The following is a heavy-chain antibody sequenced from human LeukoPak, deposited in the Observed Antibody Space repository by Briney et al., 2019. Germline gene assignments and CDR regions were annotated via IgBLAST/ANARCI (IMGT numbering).Heavy chain of an antibody. V-gene: IGHV3-13*04. D-gene: IGHD2-2*01. CDR1: GFTFSSYG. CDR3: ARGAYCSSTSCYANDAFDI. J-gene: IGHJ3*02. Sequence: QSGGSLRLSCAASGFTFSSYGMHWVRQATGKGLEWVSAIGTAGDTYYPGSVKGRFTISRENAKNSLYLQMNSLRAGDTAVYYCARGAYCSSTSCYANDAFDIWGQGTMVTVSS. CDR2: IGTAGDT.